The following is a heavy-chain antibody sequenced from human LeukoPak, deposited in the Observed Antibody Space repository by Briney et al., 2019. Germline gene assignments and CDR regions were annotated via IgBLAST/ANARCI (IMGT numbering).Heavy chain of an antibody. J-gene: IGHJ3*02. CDR1: GFSFSNYV. V-gene: IGHV3-21*01. CDR3: ARERGSGHVLDAFDI. CDR2: ISSRGGDI. D-gene: IGHD2-15*01. Sequence: GGSLRLSCAASGFSFSNYVMNWVRQAPGKGLQWVSSISSRGGDIHYADEVKGRFTISRDNAGNSLQLQMNSLRAEDTAVYFCARERGSGHVLDAFDIWGQGTKVTVSS.